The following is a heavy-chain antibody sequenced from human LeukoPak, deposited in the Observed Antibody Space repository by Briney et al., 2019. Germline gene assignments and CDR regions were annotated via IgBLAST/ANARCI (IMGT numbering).Heavy chain of an antibody. Sequence: GGSLRLSCAASGFTFSSYGMHWVRQAPGKGLEWVAVISYDGSNKYYADSVKGRFTISRDNSKNTLYLQMNSLRAEDTAVYYCAKHTDIDYWGQGTLVTVSS. D-gene: IGHD2-15*01. V-gene: IGHV3-30*18. CDR2: ISYDGSNK. J-gene: IGHJ4*02. CDR1: GFTFSSYG. CDR3: AKHTDIDY.